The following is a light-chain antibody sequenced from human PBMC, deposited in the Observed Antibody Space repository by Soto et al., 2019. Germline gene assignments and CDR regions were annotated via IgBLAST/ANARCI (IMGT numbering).Light chain of an antibody. CDR3: QQYGSSLALT. V-gene: IGKV3-20*01. CDR1: QTVSSSY. J-gene: IGKJ4*01. Sequence: EIVLTQSPGTLSLSPGERTTLSCRASQTVSSSYLAWYQQKSGQAPRLLIYGASSRATGIPDRFSGSGSGTDFTLTISRLEPEDFAVYYCQQYGSSLALTFGGGTKVDIK. CDR2: GAS.